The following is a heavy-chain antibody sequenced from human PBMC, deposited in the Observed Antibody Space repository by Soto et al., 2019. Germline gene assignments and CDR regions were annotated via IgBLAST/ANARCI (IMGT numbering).Heavy chain of an antibody. V-gene: IGHV4-31*03. Sequence: QLPLQEPGPGLVKPFQTLSLTCSVSGGSITSGGYYWSWIRQVPGKGLEWIGNIYYTGTTYYNVALKSRLTISVDTSKSQFSLNLSSVTAADTAVYFCARATTTVTTFDSWGQGTQVTVSS. D-gene: IGHD4-17*01. CDR2: IYYTGTT. CDR1: GGSITSGGYY. CDR3: ARATTTVTTFDS. J-gene: IGHJ4*02.